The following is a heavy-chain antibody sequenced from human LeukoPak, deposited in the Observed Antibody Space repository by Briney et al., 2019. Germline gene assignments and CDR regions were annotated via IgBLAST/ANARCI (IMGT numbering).Heavy chain of an antibody. CDR1: GGSFSGYY. Sequence: PSETLSLTCAVYGGSFSGYYWSWIRQPPGKGLEWIGEINHSGSTNYNPSLKSRVTISVDTSKNQFSLKLSSVTAADTAVYYCARVVDTAMDTDYWGQGTLVTVSS. J-gene: IGHJ4*02. CDR3: ARVVDTAMDTDY. V-gene: IGHV4-34*01. CDR2: INHSGST. D-gene: IGHD5-18*01.